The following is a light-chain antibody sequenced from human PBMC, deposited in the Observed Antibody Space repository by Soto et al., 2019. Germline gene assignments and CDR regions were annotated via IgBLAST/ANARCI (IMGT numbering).Light chain of an antibody. Sequence: QSALTQPASVSGSPGQSITISCTGTSSDVGGYNYVSWYQQHPGKAPKLMIYDVSNRPSGVSNRFSGSKSGNTASLTISGLQAEDEADYYCISYTSSSTSDVVFGGGTQLTVL. CDR2: DVS. V-gene: IGLV2-14*01. CDR1: SSDVGGYNY. CDR3: ISYTSSSTSDVV. J-gene: IGLJ2*01.